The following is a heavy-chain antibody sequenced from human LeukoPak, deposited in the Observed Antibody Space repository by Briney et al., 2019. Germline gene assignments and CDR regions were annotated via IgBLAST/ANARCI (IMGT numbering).Heavy chain of an antibody. Sequence: GGSLRLSCAASGFTFSSYAISWVRQPPRKGLEGVSAISGSGGSTYYADSVKGRFTISRDTSRNMSLQMNSLRAEDTAVYYCARERVETAMDWGDYYYMDVWGKGTTVTVSS. CDR3: ARERVETAMDWGDYYYMDV. V-gene: IGHV3-23*01. CDR2: ISGSGGST. D-gene: IGHD5-18*01. J-gene: IGHJ6*03. CDR1: GFTFSSYA.